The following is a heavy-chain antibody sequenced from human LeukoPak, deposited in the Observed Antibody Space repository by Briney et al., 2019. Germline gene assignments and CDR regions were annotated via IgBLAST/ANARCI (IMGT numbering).Heavy chain of an antibody. Sequence: GGSLRLSCAASGFTFSSYGMHCVRQAPGKGLEWVAFIRYDGSNKYYADSVKGRFTISRDNSKNTLYLQMNSLRAEDTAVYYCAKAGVVVPAADFLFDYWGQGTLVTVSS. V-gene: IGHV3-30*02. D-gene: IGHD2-2*01. J-gene: IGHJ4*02. CDR3: AKAGVVVPAADFLFDY. CDR2: IRYDGSNK. CDR1: GFTFSSYG.